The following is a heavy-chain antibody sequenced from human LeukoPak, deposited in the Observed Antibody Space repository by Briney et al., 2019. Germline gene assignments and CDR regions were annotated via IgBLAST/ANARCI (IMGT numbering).Heavy chain of an antibody. CDR3: ARTPTRTHYYYYYGMDV. V-gene: IGHV1-69*13. J-gene: IGHJ6*02. D-gene: IGHD1-1*01. CDR2: IIPIFGTA. Sequence: ASVKVSCTASGGTFSSYAISWVRQAPGQGLEWMGGIIPIFGTANYAQKFQGRVTITADESTSTAYMELSSLRSEDTAVYYCARTPTRTHYYYYYGMDVWGQGTTVTVSS. CDR1: GGTFSSYA.